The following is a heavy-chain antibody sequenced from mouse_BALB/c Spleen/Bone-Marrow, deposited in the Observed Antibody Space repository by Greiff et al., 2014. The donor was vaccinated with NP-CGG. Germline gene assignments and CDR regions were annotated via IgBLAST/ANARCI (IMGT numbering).Heavy chain of an antibody. CDR2: ITYDGSN. CDR1: GFSITSGYY. CDR3: ARGTGTYFDV. J-gene: IGHJ1*01. Sequence: VQLQQSGPGLVKPSQSLSLTCSVTGFSITSGYYWSWIRQFPGNKLEWMDYITYDGSNNYNPSLKNRLSITRDTSKNQFFLKLNSVTPEDTATYYCARGTGTYFDVWGAGTSVTVSS. V-gene: IGHV3-6*02. D-gene: IGHD4-1*01.